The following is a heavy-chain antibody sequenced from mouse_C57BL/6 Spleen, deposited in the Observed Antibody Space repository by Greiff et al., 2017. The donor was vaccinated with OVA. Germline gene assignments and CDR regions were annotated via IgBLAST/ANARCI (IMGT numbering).Heavy chain of an antibody. D-gene: IGHD1-1*01. CDR3: ARAYYYYGSSYVWYFDV. CDR2: INPNNGGT. CDR1: GYTFTDYN. J-gene: IGHJ1*03. V-gene: IGHV1-18*01. Sequence: EVQLQQSGPELVKPGASVKIPCKASGYTFTDYNMDWVKQSHGKSLEWIGDINPNNGGTIYNQKFKGKATLTVAKSSSTAYMELRSLTSEDTAVYDCARAYYYYGSSYVWYFDVWGTGTTVTVSS.